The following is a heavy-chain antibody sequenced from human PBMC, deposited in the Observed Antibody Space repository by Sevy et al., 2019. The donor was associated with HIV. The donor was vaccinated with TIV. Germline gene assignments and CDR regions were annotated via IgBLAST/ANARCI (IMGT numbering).Heavy chain of an antibody. J-gene: IGHJ4*02. CDR3: AGENAWGRGYS. Sequence: SETLSLTCTVSGGSITSLYSNWIRQPPGKGLEWIANIYYNGHINYNPSLKSRVTLSLDTSKNQFSVRLSSVTAADTAMYYCAGENAWGRGYSWGQGTLVTVSS. V-gene: IGHV4-59*08. D-gene: IGHD1-26*01. CDR1: GGSITSLY. CDR2: IYYNGHI.